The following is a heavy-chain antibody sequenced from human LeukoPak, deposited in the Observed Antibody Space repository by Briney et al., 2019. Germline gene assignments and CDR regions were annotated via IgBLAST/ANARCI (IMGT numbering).Heavy chain of an antibody. V-gene: IGHV4-61*02. Sequence: SQTLSLTCTVSGGSISSGSYYWSWIRQPAGKGLEWIGRIYTSGSTNYNPSLKSRVTISVDTSKNQFSLKLSSVTAADTAVYYCARGNRGMDVWGQGTTVTVSS. CDR3: ARGNRGMDV. CDR2: IYTSGST. J-gene: IGHJ6*02. CDR1: GGSISSGSYY.